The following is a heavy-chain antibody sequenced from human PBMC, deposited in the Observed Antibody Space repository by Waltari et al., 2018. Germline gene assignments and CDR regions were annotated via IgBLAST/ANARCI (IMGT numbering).Heavy chain of an antibody. V-gene: IGHV4-38-2*01. CDR3: ARGVTIFGVVINYFDY. J-gene: IGHJ4*02. D-gene: IGHD3-3*01. CDR1: GYSISSGSY. CDR2: IYHSGST. Sequence: QVQLQESGPGLVKPSETLSLTCAVSGYSISSGSYWGWLRQPPGKGLEWIGSIYHSGSTYYNPSLKSRVTISVDTSKNQFSLKLSSVTAADTAVYYCARGVTIFGVVINYFDYWGQGTLVTVSS.